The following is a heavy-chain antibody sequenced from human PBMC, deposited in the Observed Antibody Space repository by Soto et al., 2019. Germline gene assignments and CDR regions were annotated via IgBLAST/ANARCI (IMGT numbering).Heavy chain of an antibody. CDR1: GAYISDFS. J-gene: IGHJ1*01. Sequence: QVQQLESGPGLVKPWDTLSLTCTVSGAYISDFSWSWIRQPAGKGLEWIGRITVNGNTQYNPSFRSRVTMSMDTSRSQLSLNLQSATAADTALYYCARESGENWTYEAHWGQGTLVTVSS. CDR3: ARESGENWTYEAH. CDR2: ITVNGNT. D-gene: IGHD1-7*01. V-gene: IGHV4-4*07.